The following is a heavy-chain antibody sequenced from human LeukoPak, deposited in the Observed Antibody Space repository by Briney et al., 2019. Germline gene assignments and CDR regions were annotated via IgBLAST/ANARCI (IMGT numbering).Heavy chain of an antibody. V-gene: IGHV4-39*07. D-gene: IGHD3-10*01. CDR1: GGSISSSSYY. Sequence: PSETLSLTCSVSGGSISSSSYYWGWIRQPPGKGLEWIGSIYYSGSTYYNPSLKSRVTISVDTSKNQFSLKLSSVTAADTAVYYCARFQGEGRHIGFDAFDIWGQGTMVTVSS. J-gene: IGHJ3*02. CDR3: ARFQGEGRHIGFDAFDI. CDR2: IYYSGST.